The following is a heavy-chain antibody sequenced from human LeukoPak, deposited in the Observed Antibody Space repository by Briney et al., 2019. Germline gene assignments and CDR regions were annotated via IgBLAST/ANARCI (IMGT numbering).Heavy chain of an antibody. D-gene: IGHD2-2*02. CDR2: ISGSGGST. Sequence: GGSLRLSCAASGFTFSSYAMSWVRQAPWKGLEWVSAISGSGGSTYYADSVKGRFTISRDNSKNTLYLQMNSLRAEDTAVYYCAKDRLPHDDLVVPAAILGYWGQGTLVTVSS. V-gene: IGHV3-23*01. J-gene: IGHJ4*02. CDR3: AKDRLPHDDLVVPAAILGY. CDR1: GFTFSSYA.